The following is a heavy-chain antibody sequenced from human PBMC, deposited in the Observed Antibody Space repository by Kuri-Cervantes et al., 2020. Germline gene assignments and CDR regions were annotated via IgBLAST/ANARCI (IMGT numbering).Heavy chain of an antibody. CDR1: GFIFRNAW. D-gene: IGHD6-19*01. Sequence: GESLKISCAASGFIFRNAWMSWVRQAPGKGLEWVGRIKIKADGGTTDYAAPVKGRFTISRDDSKNMLFLQMNSLKTEDTAFYYCTTYKGWAFDIWGQGTMVTVSS. CDR3: TTYKGWAFDI. CDR2: IKIKADGGTT. J-gene: IGHJ3*02. V-gene: IGHV3-15*01.